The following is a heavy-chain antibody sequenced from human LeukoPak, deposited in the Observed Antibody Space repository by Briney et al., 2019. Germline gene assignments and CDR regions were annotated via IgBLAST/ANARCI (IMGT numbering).Heavy chain of an antibody. CDR3: ARDYALTSLEMATIFNWFDP. V-gene: IGHV4-59*12. D-gene: IGHD5-24*01. Sequence: PSETLSLTCTVSGGSISSYYWSWIRQPAGKGLEWIGYIYYSGSTNYNPSLKSRVTISVDTSKNQFSLRLSSVTAADTAVYYCARDYALTSLEMATIFNWFDPWGQGTLVTVSS. CDR1: GGSISSYY. CDR2: IYYSGST. J-gene: IGHJ5*02.